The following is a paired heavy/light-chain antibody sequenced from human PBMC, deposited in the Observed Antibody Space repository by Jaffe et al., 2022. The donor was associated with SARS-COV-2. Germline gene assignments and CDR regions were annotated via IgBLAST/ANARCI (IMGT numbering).Heavy chain of an antibody. CDR2: ISYDGNTK. CDR3: ARIRREVFGENALDT. D-gene: IGHD3-3*01. Sequence: QVQLVESGGGVVQTERSLRLSCAASGFSFGSYAMHWVRQAPGKGLEWVAVISYDGNTKKYADSVKGRFTLSRDDSKTTLYLQMNSLRAEDTAVYYCARIRREVFGENALDTWGQGTMVTVSS. J-gene: IGHJ3*02. CDR1: GFSFGSYA. V-gene: IGHV3-30*04.
Light chain of an antibody. Sequence: DIQMTQSPSTLSASVGDRVTITCRASQTVNSGLAWYQQKPGKAPKLLIYKASSLESGVPSRFSGSESGTEFTLTISSLQPDDFATYYCQQYNTYPWTFGQGTKVEI. CDR1: QTVNSG. V-gene: IGKV1-5*03. CDR2: KAS. CDR3: QQYNTYPWT. J-gene: IGKJ1*01.